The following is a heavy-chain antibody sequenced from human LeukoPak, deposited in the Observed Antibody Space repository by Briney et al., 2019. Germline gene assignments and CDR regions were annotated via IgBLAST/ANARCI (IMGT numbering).Heavy chain of an antibody. D-gene: IGHD6-19*01. Sequence: PGGSLRLSCAASGFAFSTYAMSWVRQAPGKGLEWVSSISITSRYISYADSAKGRFTISRDNAKNSLYLQMHSLRAEDTAVYYCARDGSSGGCYWGGRTLVTVSS. V-gene: IGHV3-21*01. CDR2: ISITSRYI. J-gene: IGHJ4*02. CDR1: GFAFSTYA. CDR3: ARDGSSGGCY.